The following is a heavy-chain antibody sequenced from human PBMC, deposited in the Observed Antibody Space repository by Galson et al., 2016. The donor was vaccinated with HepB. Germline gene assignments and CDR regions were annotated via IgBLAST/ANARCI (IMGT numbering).Heavy chain of an antibody. CDR2: VNQDETEK. CDR1: GFTFRSYW. D-gene: IGHD6-19*01. V-gene: IGHV3-7*01. CDR3: ARRAVTQRRSAGWGWGMDV. Sequence: SLRLSCAASGFTFRSYWMSWVRQAPGKGLQWVANVNQDETEKYYLDSVKGRFTISRDNVKESVYLQMNSLRVEDTAVYYCARRAVTQRRSAGWGWGMDVWGRGTPVTVSS. J-gene: IGHJ6*02.